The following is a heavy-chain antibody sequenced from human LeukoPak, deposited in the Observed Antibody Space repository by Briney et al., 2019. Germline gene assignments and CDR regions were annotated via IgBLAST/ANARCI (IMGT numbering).Heavy chain of an antibody. J-gene: IGHJ3*02. CDR2: IYSGGST. CDR1: GFTVSSNY. CDR3: ASSPRIDAFNI. V-gene: IGHV3-66*02. D-gene: IGHD1-14*01. Sequence: PGGSLRLSCAASGFTVSSNYMSWVRQAPGKGLEWVSVIYSGGSTYYAGSVKGRFTISRDNSKNTVYLQMNSLRVEDTAVYYCASSPRIDAFNIWGQGRMVTVSS.